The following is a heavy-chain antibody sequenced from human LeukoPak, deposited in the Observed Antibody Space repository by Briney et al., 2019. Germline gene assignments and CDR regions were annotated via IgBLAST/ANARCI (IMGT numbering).Heavy chain of an antibody. Sequence: SETLSPTCTVSGGSISSGDYYWSWIRQPPGKGLEWIGYIYYSGSTYYNPSLKSRVTISVDTSKNQFSLKLSSVTAADTAVYYCARVAIVGATSPDYWGQGTLVTVSS. CDR1: GGSISSGDYY. J-gene: IGHJ4*02. D-gene: IGHD1-26*01. V-gene: IGHV4-30-4*08. CDR3: ARVAIVGATSPDY. CDR2: IYYSGST.